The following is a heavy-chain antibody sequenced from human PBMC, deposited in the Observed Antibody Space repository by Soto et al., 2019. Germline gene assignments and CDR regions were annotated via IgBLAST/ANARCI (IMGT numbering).Heavy chain of an antibody. CDR1: GGSISSTTHY. CDR2: IFYSGST. V-gene: IGHV4-39*01. Sequence: QLQLQESGPGLVKPSETLSLTCTVSGGSISSTTHYWGWIRQPPGKGLEWIGSIFYSGSTYYNPSLKSRVTISVDTSKNQFSLKLSSVTAADTAVYYCARGDYGYGMDVWGQGTTVTVSS. CDR3: ARGDYGYGMDV. D-gene: IGHD4-17*01. J-gene: IGHJ6*02.